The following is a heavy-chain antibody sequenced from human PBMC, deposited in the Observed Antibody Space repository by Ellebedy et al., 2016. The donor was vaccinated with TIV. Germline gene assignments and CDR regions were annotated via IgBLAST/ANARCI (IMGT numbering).Heavy chain of an antibody. Sequence: SGPTLVKPTETLTLTCTVSGFSLSNTKMGVSWIRQPPGKALEWLAHILSTDEKSYSTSLKSRLTISKDTSKSQVVLSMTNMDPVDTGTYFCARIRSGWFGLPDNWGQGTQVTVSS. CDR3: ARIRSGWFGLPDN. D-gene: IGHD6-19*01. V-gene: IGHV2-26*01. CDR2: ILSTDEK. J-gene: IGHJ4*02. CDR1: GFSLSNTKMG.